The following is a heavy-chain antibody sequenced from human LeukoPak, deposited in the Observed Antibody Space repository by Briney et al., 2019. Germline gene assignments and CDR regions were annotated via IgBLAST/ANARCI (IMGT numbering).Heavy chain of an antibody. D-gene: IGHD1-26*01. J-gene: IGHJ4*02. CDR3: ARQSLGASGLDH. Sequence: GGSLRLSCAASGFTFSSYSMNWVRQAPGKGLEWVSYISSSSTIYYADSVKGRFTISRDNSKDTLFLHMDSLRVDDTAIYYCARQSLGASGLDHWGQGVLVTVSS. CDR2: ISSSSTI. CDR1: GFTFSSYS. V-gene: IGHV3-48*01.